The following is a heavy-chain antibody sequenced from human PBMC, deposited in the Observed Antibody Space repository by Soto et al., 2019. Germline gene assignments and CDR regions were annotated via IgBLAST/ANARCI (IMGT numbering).Heavy chain of an antibody. V-gene: IGHV4-39*01. D-gene: IGHD4-17*01. J-gene: IGHJ6*02. CDR3: AKQILRVNYDDIPDKYGMDV. CDR1: GGSISSSSYY. CDR2: IYYSGST. Sequence: QLQLQESGPGLVKPSETLSLTCTVSGGSISSSSYYWGWIRQPPGKGLEWIGSIYYSGSTYYNPSLKSRVTISVDTSKNQFSLKLSSVTAADTAVYYCAKQILRVNYDDIPDKYGMDVWGQGTTVTVSS.